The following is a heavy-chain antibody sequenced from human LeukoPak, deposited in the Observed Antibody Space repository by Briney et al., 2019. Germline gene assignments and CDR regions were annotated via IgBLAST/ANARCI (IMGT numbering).Heavy chain of an antibody. CDR3: ARADGDYYYMDV. D-gene: IGHD4-17*01. J-gene: IGHJ6*03. CDR2: ISSSGSTI. Sequence: PGGSLRLSCAASGFTLSDYYMSWMRQAPGEGLEWVSYISSSGSTIYYADSVKGRFTISRDNAKNSLYLQMNSLRAEDTAVYYCARADGDYYYMDVWGKGTTVTVSS. V-gene: IGHV3-11*04. CDR1: GFTLSDYY.